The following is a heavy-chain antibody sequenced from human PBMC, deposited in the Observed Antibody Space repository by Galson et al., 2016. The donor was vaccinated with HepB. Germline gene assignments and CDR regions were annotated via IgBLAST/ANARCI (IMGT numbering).Heavy chain of an antibody. CDR3: ARDQTRRGPTTFDN. Sequence: SLRLSCAASGLTFSRYWMHWVRQAPGMGLVWVSRISSDGLTTTYADSVKGRFTISRDNGRNTLYLQMNSLRAEDTGVYYCARDQTRRGPTTFDNWGQGTLVTVSS. CDR2: ISSDGLTT. J-gene: IGHJ4*02. CDR1: GLTFSRYW. D-gene: IGHD1-26*01. V-gene: IGHV3-74*03.